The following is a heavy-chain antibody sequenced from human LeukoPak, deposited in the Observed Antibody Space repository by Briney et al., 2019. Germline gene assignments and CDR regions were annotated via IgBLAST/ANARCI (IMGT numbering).Heavy chain of an antibody. V-gene: IGHV3-33*06. D-gene: IGHD1-14*01. Sequence: GRSLRLSCAASGFTFDDYAMHWVRQAPGKGLEWVAVIWNDGSNKYYADSVKGRFTISRDNSKNTLYLEMNGLRAEDTAVYYCAKDTGYYYYYMDVWGKGTMVTVSS. CDR2: IWNDGSNK. CDR1: GFTFDDYA. CDR3: AKDTGYYYYYMDV. J-gene: IGHJ6*03.